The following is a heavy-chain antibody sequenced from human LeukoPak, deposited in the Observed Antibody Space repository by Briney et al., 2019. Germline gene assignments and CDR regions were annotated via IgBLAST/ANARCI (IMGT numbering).Heavy chain of an antibody. CDR1: GFTFNNYS. CDR3: ARDVAYYYESSGYYSLGFDI. J-gene: IGHJ3*02. D-gene: IGHD3-22*01. V-gene: IGHV3-21*01. CDR2: ISSRSNYI. Sequence: PGGSLRLSCAASGFTFNNYSMNWVRQAPGKGLEWVPSISSRSNYIYYPDSVKGRFTISRDNAKNSLYLQMNGLRAEDTAVYYCARDVAYYYESSGYYSLGFDIWGQGTMVTVSS.